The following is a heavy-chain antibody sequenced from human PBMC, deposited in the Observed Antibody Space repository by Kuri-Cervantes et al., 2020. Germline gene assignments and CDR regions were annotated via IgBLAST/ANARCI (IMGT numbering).Heavy chain of an antibody. V-gene: IGHV3-11*04. J-gene: IGHJ4*02. D-gene: IGHD5-12*01. CDR1: GFTFSDYY. Sequence: GESLKISCAASGFTFSDYYMSWIRQAPGKGLEWVSYISSSGSTIYYADSVKGRFTISRDNAKNSLYLQMNSLRAEDTAVYYCARHSSYGGYDVFIDFWGQGTLVTVSS. CDR3: ARHSSYGGYDVFIDF. CDR2: ISSSGSTI.